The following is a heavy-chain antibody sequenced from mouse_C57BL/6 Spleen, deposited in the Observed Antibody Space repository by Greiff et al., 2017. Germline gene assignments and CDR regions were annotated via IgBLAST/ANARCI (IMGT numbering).Heavy chain of an antibody. Sequence: VQGVESGPGLVAPSQSLSITCTVSGFSLTSYAISWVRQPPGKGLEWLGVIWTGGGTSYNSALNSRLSISKDNSKSQVFLKMNSLQTDDTARYYCGRDSNYVYAMDYWGQGTSVTVPS. CDR2: IWTGGGT. J-gene: IGHJ4*01. CDR1: GFSLTSYA. CDR3: GRDSNYVYAMDY. D-gene: IGHD2-5*01. V-gene: IGHV2-9-1*01.